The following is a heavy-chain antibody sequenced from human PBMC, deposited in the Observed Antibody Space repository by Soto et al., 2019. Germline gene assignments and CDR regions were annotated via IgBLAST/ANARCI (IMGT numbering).Heavy chain of an antibody. D-gene: IGHD2-21*02. CDR1: GFGFSNAW. CDR2: IKRRADGGTA. V-gene: IGHV3-15*07. Sequence: EVQLVESGGGFVKPGGSLRLSCAASGFGFSNAWMNWVRQAPGKGLEWVGRIKRRADGGTADYAAPVKGRFTISRDDSKNTLYLQINSLKSEDTAMYFCTRDVWTARALDFWGQGPLVTVSS. J-gene: IGHJ4*02. CDR3: TRDVWTARALDF.